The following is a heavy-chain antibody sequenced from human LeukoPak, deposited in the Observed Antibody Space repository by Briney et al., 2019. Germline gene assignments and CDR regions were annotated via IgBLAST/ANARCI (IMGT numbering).Heavy chain of an antibody. Sequence: PSETLSLTCAVYGGSFSGYYWSWIRQPPGKGLEWIGEINHSGSTNYNPSLKSRVTISVDTSKNQFSLKLSSVTAADMAVYYCRAQSRLANGHNWFDPWGQGTLVTVSS. CDR2: INHSGST. V-gene: IGHV4-34*01. CDR3: RAQSRLANGHNWFDP. CDR1: GGSFSGYY. J-gene: IGHJ5*02. D-gene: IGHD6-19*01.